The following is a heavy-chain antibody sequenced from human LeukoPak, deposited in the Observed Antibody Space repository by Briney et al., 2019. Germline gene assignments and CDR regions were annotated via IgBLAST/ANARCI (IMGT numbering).Heavy chain of an antibody. D-gene: IGHD6-19*01. CDR2: IYHSGST. CDR3: ARRSGWFPI. Sequence: PSETLSLTCAVNGGSFGGYYWSWIRQPPGKGLEWIGEIYHSGSTNYNPSLKSRVTISVDTSKNQFSLKLSSVTAADTAVYYCARRSGWFPIWGQGTLVTVSS. V-gene: IGHV4-34*01. CDR1: GGSFGGYY. J-gene: IGHJ4*02.